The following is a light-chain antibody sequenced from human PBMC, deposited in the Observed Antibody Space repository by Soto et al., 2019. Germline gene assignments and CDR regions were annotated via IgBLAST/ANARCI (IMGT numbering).Light chain of an antibody. J-gene: IGLJ3*02. V-gene: IGLV2-14*02. CDR3: SSFTNTNSLEDWV. Sequence: QSVLTQPASVSGSPGQSITISCTGTSSDVGTYNLVSWYQQHPGRAPKLIIYEVDSRTSGISDRFSGSKSGNTASPTISGLQPEDEADYYCSSFTNTNSLEDWVFGGGTKVTVL. CDR2: EVD. CDR1: SSDVGTYNL.